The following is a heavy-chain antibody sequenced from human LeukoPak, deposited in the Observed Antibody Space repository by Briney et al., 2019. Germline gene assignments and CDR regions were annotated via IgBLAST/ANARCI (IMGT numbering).Heavy chain of an antibody. CDR2: TYCRSKWYN. V-gene: IGHV6-1*01. J-gene: IGHJ4*02. Sequence: SQTLSLTCAISGDXVSSNSAAWNWIRQSPSRGLEWLGRTYCRSKWYNDYAVSVKSRITINPDTSKNQFSLQLNSVTPEDTAVHYCAREGLLWFGEFPYYFDYWGQGTLVTVSS. CDR3: AREGLLWFGEFPYYFDY. CDR1: GDXVSSNSAA. D-gene: IGHD3-10*01.